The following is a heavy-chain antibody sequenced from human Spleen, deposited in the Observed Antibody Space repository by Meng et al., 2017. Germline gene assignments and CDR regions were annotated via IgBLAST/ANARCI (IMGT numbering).Heavy chain of an antibody. Sequence: SGPTLVKPTQTLTLTCTFSGFSVSTSGVAVGWIRQPPGEALEWLALIYWNDGKSYSPSLKSRLTIAKDTSKNQVVLTMTNMDPVDTATYYCAHRRAAATPDYFDYWGQGTRVTGAS. CDR2: IYWNDGK. D-gene: IGHD6-13*01. J-gene: IGHJ4*02. CDR3: AHRRAAATPDYFDY. V-gene: IGHV2-5*01. CDR1: GFSVSTSGVA.